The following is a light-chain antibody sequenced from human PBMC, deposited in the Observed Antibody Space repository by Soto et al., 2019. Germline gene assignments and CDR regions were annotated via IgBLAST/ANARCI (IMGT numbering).Light chain of an antibody. J-gene: IGKJ2*01. Sequence: EIVLTQSPGTLSLSPGERATFSCRASQSVNSNYLAWYQQRPGLAPRLLIYGTSNRATGIPDRFSGSGSGTDFPLTITTLEPEDFAVYYCQRYGSSPLYAFGQGTKLEIK. CDR1: QSVNSNY. CDR3: QRYGSSPLYA. CDR2: GTS. V-gene: IGKV3-20*01.